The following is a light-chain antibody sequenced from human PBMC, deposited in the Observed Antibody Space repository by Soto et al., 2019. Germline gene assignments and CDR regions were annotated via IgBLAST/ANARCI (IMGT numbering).Light chain of an antibody. CDR1: SSDVGGYNY. CDR2: EVS. CDR3: SSYTSSSFYV. V-gene: IGLV2-14*01. Sequence: QSVLTQPASVSGSPGQSITISCTGTSSDVGGYNYVSWYQQHPGKAPKLMIYEVSNRPSGVSNRFSGSKSGNTASLTISGLQAEYEADYYCSSYTSSSFYVCGTGTKLTVL. J-gene: IGLJ1*01.